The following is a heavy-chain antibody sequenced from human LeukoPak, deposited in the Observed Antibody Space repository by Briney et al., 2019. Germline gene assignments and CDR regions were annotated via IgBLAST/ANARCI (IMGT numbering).Heavy chain of an antibody. Sequence: GGSLRLSCAASGFTFSSYAMSWVRQAPEKGLDWVSVISGSAHKIRYADSVKGRFTISRDNSENIVYLQMNNLRVEDTAVYYCAGRPTGYSSGYIHWGQGTLVTVSS. D-gene: IGHD5-18*01. CDR2: ISGSAHKI. V-gene: IGHV3-23*01. CDR1: GFTFSSYA. J-gene: IGHJ4*02. CDR3: AGRPTGYSSGYIH.